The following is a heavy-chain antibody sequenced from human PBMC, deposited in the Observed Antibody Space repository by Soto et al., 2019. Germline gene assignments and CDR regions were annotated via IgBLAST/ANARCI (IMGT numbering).Heavy chain of an antibody. CDR1: GYTFTAYY. CDR3: ARGGGRGYNELDP. V-gene: IGHV1-2*02. J-gene: IGHJ5*02. Sequence: ASVKVSCKASGYTFTAYYMHWVRQTPGQGLEWMGWINPNSGGTYHAQNFQGRVTMTRDTSTTTAYMELASLRSDDTAVYYCARGGGRGYNELDPWGHGTLVTVSS. D-gene: IGHD5-12*01. CDR2: INPNSGGT.